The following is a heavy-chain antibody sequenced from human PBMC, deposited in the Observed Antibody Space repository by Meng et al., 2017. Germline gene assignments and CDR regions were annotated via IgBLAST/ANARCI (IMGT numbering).Heavy chain of an antibody. CDR1: GFSLSTGGVG. CDR2: IYWDDDT. V-gene: IGHV2-5*02. Sequence: QITLKESGPTLVQPTQTLPLTCTFYGFSLSTGGVGVGWIRQPPGKALEWLALIYWDDDTRYSPSLKSRLSITKDTSKNQVFLTMTNMDPVDTATYYCAHRSSAWAFDSWGQGTLVTVSS. D-gene: IGHD7-27*01. J-gene: IGHJ4*02. CDR3: AHRSSAWAFDS.